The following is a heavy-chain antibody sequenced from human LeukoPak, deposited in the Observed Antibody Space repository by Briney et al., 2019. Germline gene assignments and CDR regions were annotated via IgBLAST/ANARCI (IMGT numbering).Heavy chain of an antibody. V-gene: IGHV3-11*04. Sequence: GGSLRLSCEAPGFTFSSYAMYWVRQAPGKGLDWVSYISHSASRTYYADSVKGRFTISRDNAKNSLNLQMNSLRAEDTAVYYCARDSGSYYGYWGQGTLVTVSS. J-gene: IGHJ4*02. D-gene: IGHD1-26*01. CDR3: ARDSGSYYGY. CDR2: ISHSASRT. CDR1: GFTFSSYA.